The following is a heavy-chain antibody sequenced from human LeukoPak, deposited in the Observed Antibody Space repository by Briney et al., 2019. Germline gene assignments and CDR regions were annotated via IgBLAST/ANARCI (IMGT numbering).Heavy chain of an antibody. D-gene: IGHD2-21*02. Sequence: SETLSLTCAVSGGSISSNSYYWGWIRQPPGKGLEWIGSIYYSGSAYYNPSLKSRVTISVDTSKNQFSLKLSSVTAADTAVYYCAREGGLQHHFDYWGQGTLVTVSS. V-gene: IGHV4-39*07. CDR1: GGSISSNSYY. CDR2: IYYSGSA. CDR3: AREGGLQHHFDY. J-gene: IGHJ4*02.